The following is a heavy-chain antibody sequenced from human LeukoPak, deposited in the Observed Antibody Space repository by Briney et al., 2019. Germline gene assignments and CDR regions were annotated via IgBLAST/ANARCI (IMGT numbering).Heavy chain of an antibody. CDR1: GYTFTSYD. J-gene: IGHJ3*02. CDR2: MNPNSGNT. D-gene: IGHD3-10*01. Sequence: ASVKVSCKASGYTFTSYDVNWVRQATGQGLEWMGWMNPNSGNTGYAQKFQGRVTMTRNTSITTAYMKLSSLRSEDTAVYYCARGAYYGSGSYYSAFDIWGQGTMVTVSS. CDR3: ARGAYYGSGSYYSAFDI. V-gene: IGHV1-8*01.